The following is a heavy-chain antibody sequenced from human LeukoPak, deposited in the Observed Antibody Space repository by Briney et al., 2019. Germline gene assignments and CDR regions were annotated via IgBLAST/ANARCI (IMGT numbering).Heavy chain of an antibody. V-gene: IGHV3-30*18. CDR1: GFTFSSYG. CDR3: AKDGHIVATSYFDY. CDR2: ISYDGSNK. D-gene: IGHD5-12*01. Sequence: PGRSLRLSCAASGFTFSSYGMDWVRQAPGKGLEWVAVISYDGSNKYYADSVKGRFTISRDNSKNTLYLQMNSLRAEDTAVYYCAKDGHIVATSYFDYWGQGTLVTVSS. J-gene: IGHJ4*02.